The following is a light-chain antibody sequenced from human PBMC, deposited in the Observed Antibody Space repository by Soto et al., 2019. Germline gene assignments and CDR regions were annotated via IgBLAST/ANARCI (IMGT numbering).Light chain of an antibody. CDR1: SSDVGTYNY. J-gene: IGLJ1*01. CDR2: DVS. CDR3: CSYAGSPRYV. V-gene: IGLV2-11*01. Sequence: QSVLTQPRSVSGSLGQSVTISCTGTSSDVGTYNYVSWYQQHPGKAPKVMIYDVSERPSGVPDRFSGSKSGNTASLTISGLQAEDAADYYCCSYAGSPRYVLGTGTKLTVL.